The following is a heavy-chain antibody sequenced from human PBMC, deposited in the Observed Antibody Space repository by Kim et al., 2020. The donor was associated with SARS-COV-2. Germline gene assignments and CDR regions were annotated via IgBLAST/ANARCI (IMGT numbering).Heavy chain of an antibody. CDR3: ARVTNRAYDY. CDR1: GFTFSNYF. Sequence: GGSLRLSCTASGFTFSNYFMHWVRQAPGKGLESVSAISSNGDNTYYADSVKGRFTISRDNSKNTLYLQMGSLRAEDMAVYYCARVTNRAYDYWGQGTLVTVSS. CDR2: ISSNGDNT. V-gene: IGHV3-64*02. J-gene: IGHJ4*02. D-gene: IGHD2-21*01.